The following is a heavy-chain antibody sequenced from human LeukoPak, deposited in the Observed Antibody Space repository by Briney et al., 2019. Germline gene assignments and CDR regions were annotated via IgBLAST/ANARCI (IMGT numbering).Heavy chain of an antibody. D-gene: IGHD3-22*01. CDR2: IWYDESNK. J-gene: IGHJ4*02. Sequence: GGSLRLSCAASGFTFSSYGMQWVRQAPGKGLEWVAVIWYDESNKFYADSVKGRFTISRDNSKNTLYLQMNSLRAEDTAVYYCARDRIIVVPDYYFDYWGQGTLVTVSS. V-gene: IGHV3-33*01. CDR1: GFTFSSYG. CDR3: ARDRIIVVPDYYFDY.